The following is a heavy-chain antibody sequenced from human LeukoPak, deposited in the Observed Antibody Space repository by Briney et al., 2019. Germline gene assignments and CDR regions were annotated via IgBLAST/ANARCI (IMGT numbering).Heavy chain of an antibody. D-gene: IGHD3-16*01. CDR2: ISWNSGSI. CDR1: GSTFDDYA. V-gene: IGHV3-9*01. Sequence: PGGSLRLSCAASGSTFDDYAMHWVRQAPGKGLEWVSGISWNSGSIGYADSVKGRFTISRDNAKNSLYLQMNSLRAEDTALYYCAKDLVLGGTTGFDYWGQGTLVTVSS. CDR3: AKDLVLGGTTGFDY. J-gene: IGHJ4*02.